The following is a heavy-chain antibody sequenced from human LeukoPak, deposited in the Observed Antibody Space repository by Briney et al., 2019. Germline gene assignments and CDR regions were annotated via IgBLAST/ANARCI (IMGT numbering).Heavy chain of an antibody. D-gene: IGHD3-22*01. J-gene: IGHJ3*02. CDR2: IYTSGST. V-gene: IGHV4-4*07. CDR1: GGSISSYY. Sequence: SETLSLTCTDSGGSISSYYWSWIRQPAGKGLEWIGRIYTSGSTNYNPSLKSRVTMSVDTSKNQFSLKLSSVTAADTAVYYCAREGTYYYDSSGYHAFDIWGQGTMVTVSS. CDR3: AREGTYYYDSSGYHAFDI.